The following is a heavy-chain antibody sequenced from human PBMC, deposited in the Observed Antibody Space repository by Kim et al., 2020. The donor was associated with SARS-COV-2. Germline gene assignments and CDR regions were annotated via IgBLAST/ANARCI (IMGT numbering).Heavy chain of an antibody. J-gene: IGHJ3*02. Sequence: SETLSLTCSVSGGSISSSSYYWAWIRQPPGKGLEWIGNIYYSGTTYYNPSLKSRVTISVDRSKNQFSLRLSSVTAADTAVYYCARDPLAGLTRPSIWGQGTMVTVSS. CDR2: IYYSGTT. V-gene: IGHV4-39*07. CDR1: GGSISSSSYY. CDR3: ARDPLAGLTRPSI.